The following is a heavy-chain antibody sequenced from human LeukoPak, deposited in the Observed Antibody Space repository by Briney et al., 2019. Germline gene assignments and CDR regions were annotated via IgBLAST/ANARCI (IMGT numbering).Heavy chain of an antibody. CDR1: GFTFSSYA. J-gene: IGHJ6*03. Sequence: PGGSLRLSCAASGFTFSSYAMSWVRQAPGKGLEWVSSISSSSSYIYYADSVKGRFTISRDNAKNSLYLQMNSLRAEDTAVYYCASRDYYYYYMDVWGKGTTVTVSS. V-gene: IGHV3-21*01. CDR2: ISSSSSYI. D-gene: IGHD5-24*01. CDR3: ASRDYYYYYMDV.